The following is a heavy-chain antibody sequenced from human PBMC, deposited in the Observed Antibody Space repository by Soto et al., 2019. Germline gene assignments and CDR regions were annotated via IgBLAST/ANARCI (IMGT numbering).Heavy chain of an antibody. V-gene: IGHV4-59*01. CDR3: ARTVDYYDSSGFFT. J-gene: IGHJ5*02. CDR2: IYYSGST. CDR1: GGSISRYY. Sequence: PSETLSLTCTVSGGSISRYYWSWIRQPPGKGLEWIGYIYYSGSTNYNLSLKSRVTISVDTSKNQFSLKLSSVTAADTAVYYCARTVDYYDSSGFFTWGQGTPVTVSS. D-gene: IGHD3-22*01.